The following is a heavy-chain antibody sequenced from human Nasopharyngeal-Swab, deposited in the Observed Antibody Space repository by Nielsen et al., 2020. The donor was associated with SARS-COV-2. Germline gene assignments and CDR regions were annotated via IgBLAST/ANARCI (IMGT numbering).Heavy chain of an antibody. J-gene: IGHJ4*02. V-gene: IGHV3-21*01. CDR3: ARSPYYDFWSDYYTSFDY. CDR2: ISSSSSYI. D-gene: IGHD3-3*01. Sequence: WIRQPPGQGLEWVSSISSSSSYIYYADSVKGRFTISRDNAKNSLYLQMNSLRAEDTAVYYCARSPYYDFWSDYYTSFDYWGQGTLVTVSS.